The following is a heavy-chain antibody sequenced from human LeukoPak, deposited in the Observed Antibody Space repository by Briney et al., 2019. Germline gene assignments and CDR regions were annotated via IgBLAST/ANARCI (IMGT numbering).Heavy chain of an antibody. CDR3: ARSYSDYDYFNNWFDP. CDR2: IYWNDDK. V-gene: IGHV2-5*01. J-gene: IGHJ5*02. Sequence: SGPTRVNPTQTLTLTCTFSGFSLSTSGVGVGWIRQPPGKALEWLALIYWNDDKRYSPSLKSRLTISKDTSKNQVVLTMTNMDPVDTATYYCARSYSDYDYFNNWFDPWGQGTLVTVSS. CDR1: GFSLSTSGVG. D-gene: IGHD5-12*01.